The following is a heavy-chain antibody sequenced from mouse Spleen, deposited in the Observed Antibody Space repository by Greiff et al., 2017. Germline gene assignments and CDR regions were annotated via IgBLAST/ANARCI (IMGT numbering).Heavy chain of an antibody. J-gene: IGHJ1*03. CDR1: GYTFTDYN. D-gene: IGHD1-1*01. CDR3: ARPYGSSFWRYFDV. V-gene: IGHV1-18*01. CDR2: INPNNGGT. Sequence: VQLQQSGPELVKPGASVKIPCKASGYTFTDYNMDWVKQSHGKSLEWIGDINPNNGGTIYNQKFKGKATLTVDKSSSTAYMELRSLTSEDTAVYYCARPYGSSFWRYFDVWGTGTTVTVSS.